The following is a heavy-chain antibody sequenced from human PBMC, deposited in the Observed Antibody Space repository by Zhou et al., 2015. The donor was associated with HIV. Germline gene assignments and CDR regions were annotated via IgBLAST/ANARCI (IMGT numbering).Heavy chain of an antibody. V-gene: IGHV1-69*01. CDR1: GYTFIDYY. CDR2: IIPIFGTA. CDR3: ASYYYDSSGPWDPHYFHY. Sequence: QVQLVQSGAERASVKVSCKASGYTFIDYYMHWVRQAPGQGLEWVGGIIPIFGTANYAQKFQVRVTITADESTSTAYMELSSLRSEDTAVYYCASYYYDSSGPWDPHYFHYWGQGTLVTVSS. D-gene: IGHD3-22*01. J-gene: IGHJ4*02.